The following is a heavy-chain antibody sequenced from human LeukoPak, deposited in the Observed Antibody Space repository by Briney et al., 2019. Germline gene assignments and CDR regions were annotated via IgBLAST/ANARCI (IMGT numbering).Heavy chain of an antibody. CDR3: ARGKPYCSSTSCYFDY. CDR1: GFTFSSYG. Sequence: GGSLRLSCAASGFTFSSYGMHWVRQAPGKGLEWVAFIRYDGSNKYYADSVKGRFTISRDNSKNTLYLQMNSLRAEDTAVYYCARGKPYCSSTSCYFDYWGQGTLVTVSS. J-gene: IGHJ4*02. V-gene: IGHV3-30*02. CDR2: IRYDGSNK. D-gene: IGHD2-2*01.